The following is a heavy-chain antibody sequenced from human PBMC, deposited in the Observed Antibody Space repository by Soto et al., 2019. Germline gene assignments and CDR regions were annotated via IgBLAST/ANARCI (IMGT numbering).Heavy chain of an antibody. V-gene: IGHV5-51*01. J-gene: IGHJ6*02. CDR2: IYPGDSDT. CDR1: GYSFTSYW. D-gene: IGHD6-6*01. CDR3: ARCIAARLPASYYYYYGMDV. Sequence: LGESLKISCKGSGYSFTSYWIGWVRQMPGKGLEWMGIIYPGDSDTRYSPSFQGQVTISADKSISTAYLQWSSLKASDTAMYYCARCIAARLPASYYYYYGMDVWGQGTTVTVSS.